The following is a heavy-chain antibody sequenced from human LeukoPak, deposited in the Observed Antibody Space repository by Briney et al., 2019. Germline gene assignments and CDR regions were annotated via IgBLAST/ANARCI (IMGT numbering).Heavy chain of an antibody. D-gene: IGHD4-17*01. J-gene: IGHJ3*02. CDR1: GFTFSFCG. V-gene: IGHV3-21*01. Sequence: GGSLRLSCAASGFTFSFCGMNWVRQAPGRGLEWVSSISSSSSYIYYADSVKGRFTISRDNAKNSLYLQMNSLRAEDTAVYSCARNRYGDYDDAFDIWGQGTMVTVSS. CDR2: ISSSSSYI. CDR3: ARNRYGDYDDAFDI.